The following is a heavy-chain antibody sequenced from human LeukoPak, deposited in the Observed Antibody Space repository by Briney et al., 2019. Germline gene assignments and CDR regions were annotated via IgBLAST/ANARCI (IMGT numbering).Heavy chain of an antibody. CDR2: IYTSGST. Sequence: SETLSLTCTVSGGSISSYYWSWIRQPAGKGLEWIGRIYTSGSTKYNSSLKSRVTMSVDTSKNQFSLKLSSVTAADTAAYYCARGFLGDYYGSGSYYVFDYWGQGTLVTVSS. CDR1: GGSISSYY. V-gene: IGHV4-4*07. CDR3: ARGFLGDYYGSGSYYVFDY. D-gene: IGHD3-10*01. J-gene: IGHJ4*02.